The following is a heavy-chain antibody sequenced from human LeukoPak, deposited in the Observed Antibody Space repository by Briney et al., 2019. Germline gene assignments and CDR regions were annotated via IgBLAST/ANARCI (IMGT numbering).Heavy chain of an antibody. CDR1: GITFNNYW. V-gene: IGHV3-74*01. J-gene: IGHJ4*02. CDR2: VDTDGSGT. D-gene: IGHD6-19*01. CDR3: ARGGYSSGLDY. Sequence: GGSLRLSCEASGITFNNYWLHWVRQAPGKGLVWVSRVDTDGSGTIYADSVKGRFTVSRDNAKNTLYLQMISLRAEDTAVYYCARGGYSSGLDYWGQGILITVSS.